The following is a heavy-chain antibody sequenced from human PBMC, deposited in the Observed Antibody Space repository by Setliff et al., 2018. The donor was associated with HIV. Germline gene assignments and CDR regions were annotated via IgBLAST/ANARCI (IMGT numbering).Heavy chain of an antibody. Sequence: KPSETLSLTCVVYNGSFSGHYWSWIRQPPGKGLEWIGEINHSGSPNYNSSLKSRVTISLDTSKNQFSLKLSSVTAADTAVYYCARMNYDSSGYYYQLEYYYGMDVWGQGTTVTVSS. J-gene: IGHJ6*02. D-gene: IGHD3-22*01. CDR1: NGSFSGHY. CDR2: INHSGSP. CDR3: ARMNYDSSGYYYQLEYYYGMDV. V-gene: IGHV4-34*01.